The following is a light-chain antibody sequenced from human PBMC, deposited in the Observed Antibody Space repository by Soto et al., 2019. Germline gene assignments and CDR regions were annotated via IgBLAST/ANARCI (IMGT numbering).Light chain of an antibody. V-gene: IGLV2-18*02. CDR2: EVS. J-gene: IGLJ2*01. CDR1: SSDVGSYNR. CDR3: SSYTSSSAWV. Sequence: QSALTQPPSVSGSPGQSVTISCTGTSSDVGSYNRVSWYQQPPGTAPKLMIYEVSNRPSGVPDRFSGSKSGNTASLTISGLQAEDEADYYCSSYTSSSAWVFGGGTNSPS.